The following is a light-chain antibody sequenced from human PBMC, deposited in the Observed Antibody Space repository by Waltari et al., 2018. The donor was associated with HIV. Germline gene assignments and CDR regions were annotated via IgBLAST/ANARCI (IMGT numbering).Light chain of an antibody. J-gene: IGKJ1*01. CDR3: QQYGSSPWT. CDR2: GAT. CDR1: QSVSSSH. Sequence: ETVLTQSPGTLSLSPGERATLSCRASQSVSSSHLAWYQQKPGQAPRLLIYGATSRATGIPDRFSGSGSGTDFTLTISTLEPEDFAIYYCQQYGSSPWTFGQGTKVEIK. V-gene: IGKV3-20*01.